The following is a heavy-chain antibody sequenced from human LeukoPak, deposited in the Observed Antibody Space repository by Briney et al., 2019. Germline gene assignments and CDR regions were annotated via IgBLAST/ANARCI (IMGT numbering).Heavy chain of an antibody. J-gene: IGHJ4*02. CDR3: TSGAYYNDY. Sequence: GGSLRLSCAASGFTFSTYWMHWVRQVPGKGLVWVSHIKSDGSGTEYADSVKGLFTISRDNAKNTLYMQMNSLRAEDTAVYYCTSGAYYNDYWGQGTLVTVSS. CDR2: IKSDGSGT. V-gene: IGHV3-74*03. CDR1: GFTFSTYW. D-gene: IGHD3-22*01.